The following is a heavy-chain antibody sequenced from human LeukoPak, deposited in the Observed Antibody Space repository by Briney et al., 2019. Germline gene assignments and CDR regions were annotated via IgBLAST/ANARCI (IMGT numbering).Heavy chain of an antibody. D-gene: IGHD6-19*01. Sequence: GRSLRLSCAASGFTFSSYAMHWVRQAPGKGLEWVAVISYDGSNKYYADSVKGRFTISRDNSKNTLYLQMNSLRAEDTAVYYCAKDLAVAGLGDYWGQGTLVTVSS. J-gene: IGHJ4*02. CDR2: ISYDGSNK. CDR1: GFTFSSYA. CDR3: AKDLAVAGLGDY. V-gene: IGHV3-30*04.